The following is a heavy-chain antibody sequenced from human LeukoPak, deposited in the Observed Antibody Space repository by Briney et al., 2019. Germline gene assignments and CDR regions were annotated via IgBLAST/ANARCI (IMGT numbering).Heavy chain of an antibody. V-gene: IGHV3-33*06. Sequence: PGRSLRLSCAASGFTFSSYGMHWVRQAPGKGLEWVAVIWYDGSNKYYADSVKGRFTISRDNSKNTLYLQMNSLRAEDTAVYYCAKGPDTAPDYWGQGTLVTVSS. J-gene: IGHJ4*02. D-gene: IGHD5-18*01. CDR2: IWYDGSNK. CDR1: GFTFSSYG. CDR3: AKGPDTAPDY.